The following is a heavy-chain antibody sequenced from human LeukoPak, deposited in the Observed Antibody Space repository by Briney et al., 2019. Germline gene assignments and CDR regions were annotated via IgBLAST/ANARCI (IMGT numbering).Heavy chain of an antibody. D-gene: IGHD6-19*01. CDR3: ARQISRYSSGWIYFDY. CDR1: GGSTSSYY. J-gene: IGHJ4*02. CDR2: IYYSGST. V-gene: IGHV4-59*08. Sequence: SETLSLTCTVSGGSTSSYYWSWIRQPPGKGLEWIGYIYYSGSTNYNPSLKSRVTISVDTSKNQFSLKLSSVTAADTAVYYCARQISRYSSGWIYFDYWGQGTLVTVSS.